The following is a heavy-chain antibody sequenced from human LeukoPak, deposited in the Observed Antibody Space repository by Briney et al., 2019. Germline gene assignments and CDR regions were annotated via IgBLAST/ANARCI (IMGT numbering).Heavy chain of an antibody. CDR3: ARDPLYGDYVKYFDY. Sequence: KISCKGSGCTFTSYWIVWVRQMPGKGLEWMGGIIPIFGTANYAQKFQGRVTITADESTSTAYMELSSLRSEDTAVYYCARDPLYGDYVKYFDYWGQGTLVTVSS. J-gene: IGHJ4*02. V-gene: IGHV1-69*01. CDR1: GCTFTSYW. CDR2: IIPIFGTA. D-gene: IGHD4-17*01.